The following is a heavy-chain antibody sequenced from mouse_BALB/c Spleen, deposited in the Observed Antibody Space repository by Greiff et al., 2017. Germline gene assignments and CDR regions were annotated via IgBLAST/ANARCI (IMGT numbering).Heavy chain of an antibody. V-gene: IGHV1-67*01. CDR2: ISTYYGNT. D-gene: IGHD1-1*01. Sequence: QVQLQQSGPELVRPGVSVKISCKGSGYTFTDYAMHWVKQSHAKSLEWIGVISTYYGNTNYNQKFKGKATMTVDKSSSTAYMELARLTSEDSAIYYCAREYFVTTAHYYAMDYWGQGTSVTVSS. CDR1: GYTFTDYA. J-gene: IGHJ4*01. CDR3: AREYFVTTAHYYAMDY.